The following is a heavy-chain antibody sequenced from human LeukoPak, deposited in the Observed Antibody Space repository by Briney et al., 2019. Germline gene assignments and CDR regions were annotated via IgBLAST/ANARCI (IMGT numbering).Heavy chain of an antibody. J-gene: IGHJ4*02. CDR1: NYSISGSNW. V-gene: IGHV4-28*01. CDR2: IYYSGAT. Sequence: PSETLSLTCTVSNYSISGSNWWGWIRQPPGKGLEWIAYIYYSGATYYNTLFRSRATVSVDMSETHFALKLTSVTAVDTDVYYCASTGNWDDLGVDFWGQGIPVTVSS. D-gene: IGHD1-1*01. CDR3: ASTGNWDDLGVDF.